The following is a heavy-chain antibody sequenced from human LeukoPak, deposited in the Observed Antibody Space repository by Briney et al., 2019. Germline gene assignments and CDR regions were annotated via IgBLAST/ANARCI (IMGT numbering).Heavy chain of an antibody. J-gene: IGHJ3*02. Sequence: ASVKVSCKASGYTFSIFGISWMRQAPGQGLEWMGWISAYNGNTNYAQKFQGRVTITADESTSTAYMELSSLRSEDTAVYYCARPGLRWPDAFDIWGQGTMVTVSS. CDR3: ARPGLRWPDAFDI. D-gene: IGHD4-23*01. CDR1: GYTFSIFG. CDR2: ISAYNGNT. V-gene: IGHV1-18*01.